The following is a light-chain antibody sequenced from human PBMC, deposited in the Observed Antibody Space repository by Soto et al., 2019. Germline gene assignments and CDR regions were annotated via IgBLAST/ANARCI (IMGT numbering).Light chain of an antibody. J-gene: IGKJ4*01. Sequence: DIVMTQSPLSLPVTPGEPASISCRSSQSLLHSNGYNYLDWYLQKPGQSPQLLIYLGSNRASGVPDRFSGGGSGTDFTLKSSRVAADDVGVYYCIQALQTPLTFGGGTKVEIK. CDR2: LGS. CDR3: IQALQTPLT. CDR1: QSLLHSNGYNY. V-gene: IGKV2-28*01.